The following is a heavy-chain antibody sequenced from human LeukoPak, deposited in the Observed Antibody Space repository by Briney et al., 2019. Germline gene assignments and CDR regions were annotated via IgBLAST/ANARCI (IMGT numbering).Heavy chain of an antibody. Sequence: ASVKVSCKASGYTFTSYAMNWVRQAPGQGLEWMGWINTNTGNPTYAQGFTGRFVFSLDTSVSTAYLQISSLKAEDTAVYYCARDRSHYYDSSGYQLGYYYYMDVWGKGTTVTVSS. CDR1: GYTFTSYA. CDR3: ARDRSHYYDSSGYQLGYYYYMDV. D-gene: IGHD3-22*01. CDR2: INTNTGNP. J-gene: IGHJ6*03. V-gene: IGHV7-4-1*02.